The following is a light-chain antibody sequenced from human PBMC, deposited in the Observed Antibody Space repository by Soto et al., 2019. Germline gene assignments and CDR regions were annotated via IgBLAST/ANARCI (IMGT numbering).Light chain of an antibody. V-gene: IGLV1-44*01. CDR3: AAWDESLNGLYV. Sequence: QPVLTQPPSTSGTPGQRVTISCSGSSSNIGSNTVKWYQQLPGTAPKLLIYSNNQRPSGVPDRFSGSKSGTSASLAISGLQSEDEADYYCAAWDESLNGLYVFGTGTKVTVL. J-gene: IGLJ1*01. CDR1: SSNIGSNT. CDR2: SNN.